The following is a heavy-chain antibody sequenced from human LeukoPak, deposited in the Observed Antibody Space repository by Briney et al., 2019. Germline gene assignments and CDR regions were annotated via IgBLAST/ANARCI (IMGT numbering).Heavy chain of an antibody. CDR2: ISYDGSNK. V-gene: IGHV3-30*04. CDR1: GFTFSSYA. Sequence: GTSLGLSCAASGFTFSSYAMHWVRQAPGKGREGVAVISYDGSNKYYADSVKGRFTISRDNSKNALYLQMNSLTAEDTAVYYCARPVPAGMWHYYGVHVWGQGTTVTVSS. D-gene: IGHD2-2*01. CDR3: ARPVPAGMWHYYGVHV. J-gene: IGHJ6*02.